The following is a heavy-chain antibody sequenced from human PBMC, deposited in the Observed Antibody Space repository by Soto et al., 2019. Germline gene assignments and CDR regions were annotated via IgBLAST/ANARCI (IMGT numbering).Heavy chain of an antibody. CDR2: VNPGGGAS. J-gene: IGHJ4*02. Sequence: QVRLVQSGAIVTKPGSSLKVSCQTSGYTFTSHYLHWVRQAPGQGLEWLGLVNPGGGASTYAQSFQGRVTMTRDTPTSTVYMHLSSLRPEDTAIYYCAKDSNKYSSSLRGRYFDYWGQGIGVTVSS. D-gene: IGHD4-4*01. CDR1: GYTFTSHY. V-gene: IGHV1-46*01. CDR3: AKDSNKYSSSLRGRYFDY.